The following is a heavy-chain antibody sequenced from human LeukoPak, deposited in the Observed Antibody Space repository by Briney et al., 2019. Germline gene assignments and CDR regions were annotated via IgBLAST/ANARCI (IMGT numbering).Heavy chain of an antibody. V-gene: IGHV3-23*01. CDR1: RFTFSTYA. D-gene: IGHD4/OR15-4a*01. Sequence: GGSLRLSCAASRFTFSTYAMSWVRQPPGKGLEWVSSIWSNSVWTHYADSVKGRFTISRDNSKNTLYLEMHSLRADDTAVYYCAKDGAAWGQGTLVTVSS. CDR3: AKDGAA. CDR2: IWSNSVWT. J-gene: IGHJ5*02.